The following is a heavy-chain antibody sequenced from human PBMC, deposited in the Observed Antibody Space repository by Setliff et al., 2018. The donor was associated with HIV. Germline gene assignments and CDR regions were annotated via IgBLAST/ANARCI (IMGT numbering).Heavy chain of an antibody. CDR3: AKGAGFYGDYTFDH. D-gene: IGHD4-17*01. CDR2: IYTFGDI. V-gene: IGHV4-61*09. J-gene: IGHJ4*02. CDR1: GSSISSGAYY. Sequence: PSETLSLTCTVSGSSISSGAYYWSWVRQPTGKGLEWIGHIYTFGDISYNPSLKSRATISVDKSKNQFFLKLTSLTAADTAVYYCAKGAGFYGDYTFDHWGQGRQVTVSS.